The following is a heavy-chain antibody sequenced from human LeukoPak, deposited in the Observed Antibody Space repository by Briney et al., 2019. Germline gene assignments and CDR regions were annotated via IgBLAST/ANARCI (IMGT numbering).Heavy chain of an antibody. CDR2: ISGSGGST. D-gene: IGHD5-12*01. J-gene: IGHJ6*03. V-gene: IGHV3-23*01. CDR1: GFTFSSYA. CDR3: AKGPSGYDYYYYMDV. Sequence: GGSLRLSCAASGFTFSSYAMSWVRQAPGKGLEWVSAISGSGGSTYYADSVKGRFTISRDNSKNTLYLQMNSLRAEDTAVYYCAKGPSGYDYYYYMDVWGKGTTVTVSS.